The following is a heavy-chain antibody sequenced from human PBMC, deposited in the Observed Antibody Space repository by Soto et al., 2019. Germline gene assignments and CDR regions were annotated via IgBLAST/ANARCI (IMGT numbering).Heavy chain of an antibody. Sequence: PGGSLRLSCAASGFTFSSYAMSWVRQAPGKGLEWVSAISGSGGSTYYADSVKGRFTISRDNSKNTLYLQMKSLRAEDTAVYYCAKLDYDSSGYYYDEAFDIWGQGTMVTV. CDR2: ISGSGGST. V-gene: IGHV3-23*01. CDR3: AKLDYDSSGYYYDEAFDI. J-gene: IGHJ3*02. D-gene: IGHD3-22*01. CDR1: GFTFSSYA.